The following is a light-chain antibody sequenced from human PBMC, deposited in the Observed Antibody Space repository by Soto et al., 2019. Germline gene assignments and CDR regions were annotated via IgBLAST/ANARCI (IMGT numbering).Light chain of an antibody. Sequence: QSALTQPPSVSGSPGQSVTISCTGTSSDVGSYNRVSWYQQHPGTAPKRLIYEVSNRPSGVPDRFSGSKSGNTASLSIAGLQAEDEADYYCSSYTSSNTWVFGGGTKLTVL. CDR2: EVS. V-gene: IGLV2-18*02. J-gene: IGLJ3*02. CDR3: SSYTSSNTWV. CDR1: SSDVGSYNR.